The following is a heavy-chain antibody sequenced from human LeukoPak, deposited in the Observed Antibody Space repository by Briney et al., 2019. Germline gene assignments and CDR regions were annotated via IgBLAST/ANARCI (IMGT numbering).Heavy chain of an antibody. CDR1: GYTFTSYG. V-gene: IGHV1-46*01. D-gene: IGHD2-2*01. Sequence: PSASVKVSCKASGYTFTSYGISWVRQAPGQGLEWMGIINPSGGSTSYAQKFQGRVTMTRDTSTSTVYMELSSLRSEDTAVYYCARDLVVVPAAIPDGPYYYYYGMDVWGQGTTVTVSS. CDR3: ARDLVVVPAAIPDGPYYYYYGMDV. CDR2: INPSGGST. J-gene: IGHJ6*02.